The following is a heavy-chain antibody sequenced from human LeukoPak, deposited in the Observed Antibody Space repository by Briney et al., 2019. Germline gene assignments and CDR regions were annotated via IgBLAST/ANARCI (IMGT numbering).Heavy chain of an antibody. Sequence: SVKVSCKASGGTFSSYAISWVRQAPGQGLEWMGRIIPILGIANYAQKFQGRVTITADKSTSTAYMELSSLRSEDTAVYYCATDDGSDSSSGWFDPWGQGTLVTVSS. CDR2: IIPILGIA. J-gene: IGHJ5*02. V-gene: IGHV1-69*04. D-gene: IGHD6-6*01. CDR3: ATDDGSDSSSGWFDP. CDR1: GGTFSSYA.